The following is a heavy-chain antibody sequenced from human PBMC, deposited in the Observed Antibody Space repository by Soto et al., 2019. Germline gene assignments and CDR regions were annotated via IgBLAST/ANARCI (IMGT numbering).Heavy chain of an antibody. D-gene: IGHD2-21*02. J-gene: IGHJ4*02. CDR2: IGGIDGNT. V-gene: IGHV3-23*01. Sequence: GGSLRLSCAASGFTFNLYAMMWVRQAPGKGLEWVSVIGGIDGNTYYAESVKGRFTISRDNSKNTLYLQMNSLRAEDTAAYYCARGINFGGNSRAFDSWGQGTLVTVSS. CDR3: ARGINFGGNSRAFDS. CDR1: GFTFNLYA.